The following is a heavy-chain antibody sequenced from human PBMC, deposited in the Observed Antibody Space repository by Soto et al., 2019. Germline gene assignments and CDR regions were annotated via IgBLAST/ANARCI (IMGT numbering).Heavy chain of an antibody. CDR3: ARAPRITGTEQGGRGNYYYYGMDV. J-gene: IGHJ6*02. D-gene: IGHD1-20*01. Sequence: PSETLSLTCTVSGGSISSGGYYWSWIRQHPXXXXXXXXXINHSGSTNYNPSLKSRVTISVDTSKNQFSLKLSSVTAADTAVYYCARAPRITGTEQGGRGNYYYYGMDVWGQGTTVTVSS. CDR1: GGSISSGGYY. V-gene: IGHV4-39*07. CDR2: INHSGST.